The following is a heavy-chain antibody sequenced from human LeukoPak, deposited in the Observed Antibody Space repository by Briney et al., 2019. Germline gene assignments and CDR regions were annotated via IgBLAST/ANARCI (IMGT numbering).Heavy chain of an antibody. CDR3: ATDYDFWSGYFGGGY. V-gene: IGHV1-18*01. D-gene: IGHD3-3*01. J-gene: IGHJ4*02. CDR1: GYTFTSYG. CDR2: ISAYNGNT. Sequence: ASVKVSCKASGYTFTSYGISWVRQAPGQGLEWMGWISAYNGNTNYAQKLQGRVTMTTDTSTSTAYMELRSLRSDDTAVYYCATDYDFWSGYFGGGYWGQGTLVTVSS.